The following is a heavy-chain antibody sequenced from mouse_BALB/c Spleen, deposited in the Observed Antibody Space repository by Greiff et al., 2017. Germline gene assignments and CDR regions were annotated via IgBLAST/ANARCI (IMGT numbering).Heavy chain of an antibody. J-gene: IGHJ4*01. CDR2: IDPANGNT. CDR1: GFNIKDTY. CDR3: ASSDYCAMDY. Sequence: EVQRVESGAELVKPGASVKLSCTASGFNIKDTYMHWVKQRPEQGLEWIGRIDPANGNTKYDPKFQGKATITADTSSNTAYLQLSSLTSEDTAVYYCASSDYCAMDYWGQGTSVTVSS. V-gene: IGHV14-3*02.